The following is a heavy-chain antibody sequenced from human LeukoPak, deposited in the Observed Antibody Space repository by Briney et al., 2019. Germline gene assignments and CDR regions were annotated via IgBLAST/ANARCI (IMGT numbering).Heavy chain of an antibody. CDR3: ARNNYGGNSLDY. CDR1: GASISSGDYY. V-gene: IGHV4-30-4*01. D-gene: IGHD4-23*01. J-gene: IGHJ4*02. CDR2: IYYSGST. Sequence: SETLSLTCTVSGASISSGDYYWSWIRQPPGKGLEWIVYIYYSGSTYYTPSLKSRVTISVDTSKNQFSLKLSSVTAADTAVYYCARNNYGGNSLDYWGQGTLVTVSS.